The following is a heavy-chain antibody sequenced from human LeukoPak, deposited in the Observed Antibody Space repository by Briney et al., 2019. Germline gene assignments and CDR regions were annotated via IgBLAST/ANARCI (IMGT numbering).Heavy chain of an antibody. Sequence: GESLKISCKAYEYSFSTNWIGWVRQMPGKGLEWMGLIYPGDSQSKYSPSFQGHVTFSADTSRNTAYLQWSSLKASDTAMYYCARRATVTTFLPDYWGQGTLVTVSS. D-gene: IGHD4-17*01. CDR2: IYPGDSQS. CDR3: ARRATVTTFLPDY. CDR1: EYSFSTNW. J-gene: IGHJ4*02. V-gene: IGHV5-51*01.